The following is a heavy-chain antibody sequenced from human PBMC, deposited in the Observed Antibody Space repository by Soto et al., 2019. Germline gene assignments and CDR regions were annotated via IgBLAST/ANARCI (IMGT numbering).Heavy chain of an antibody. CDR1: GGTFSSDA. J-gene: IGHJ4*02. CDR2: LIPILGTT. V-gene: IGHV1-69*01. D-gene: IGHD6-19*01. Sequence: QVQLVQSGAEVRKPGSSVKVSCKASGGTFSSDAVSWVRQAPGQGLEWMGGLIPILGTTHYAQKYQGRVTITADESANTAYRALSSVRCDDTAVYYCARASGYVSGWYHDYCGQGTRVTVSS. CDR3: ARASGYVSGWYHDY.